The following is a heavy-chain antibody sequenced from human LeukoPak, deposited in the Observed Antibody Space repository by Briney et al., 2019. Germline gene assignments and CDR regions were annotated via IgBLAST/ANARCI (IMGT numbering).Heavy chain of an antibody. CDR3: ATPRSYSSGWYDNDY. J-gene: IGHJ4*02. CDR2: IYYSGST. V-gene: IGHV4-39*07. CDR1: GGSISSSSYY. D-gene: IGHD6-19*01. Sequence: RSSETLSLTCTVSGGSISSSSYYWGWIRQPPGKGLEWIGSIYYSGSTYYNPSLKSRVTISVDTSKNQFSLKLSSVTAADTAVYYCATPRSYSSGWYDNDYWGRGTLVTVSS.